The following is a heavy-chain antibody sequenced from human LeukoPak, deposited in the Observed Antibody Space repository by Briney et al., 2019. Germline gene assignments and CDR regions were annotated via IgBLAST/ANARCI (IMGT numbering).Heavy chain of an antibody. V-gene: IGHV1-8*01. J-gene: IGHJ4*02. D-gene: IGHD2-15*01. CDR3: ARNLLGYCSGGSCNGGGY. CDR1: GYTFTSYD. CDR2: MNPNSGNT. Sequence: ASVKVSCKASGYTFTSYDINWVRQATGQGLEWMGWMNPNSGNTGYAQKFQGRVTMTRNTSISTAYMELSSLRSEDTAVYYCARNLLGYCSGGSCNGGGYWGQGTLVTVSS.